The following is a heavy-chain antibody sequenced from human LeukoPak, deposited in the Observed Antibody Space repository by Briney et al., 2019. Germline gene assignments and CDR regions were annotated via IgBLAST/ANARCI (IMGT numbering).Heavy chain of an antibody. CDR3: AIRPAYCGGDCGWFDP. CDR2: IYYSGST. D-gene: IGHD2-21*02. J-gene: IGHJ5*02. Sequence: SETLSLTCTVSGGSISSYYWSWIRQPPGKGLEWIGYIYYSGSTNYNPSLKSRVTISVDTSKNQFSLKLSSVTAADTAVYYCAIRPAYCGGDCGWFDPWGQGTLVTVSS. CDR1: GGSISSYY. V-gene: IGHV4-59*08.